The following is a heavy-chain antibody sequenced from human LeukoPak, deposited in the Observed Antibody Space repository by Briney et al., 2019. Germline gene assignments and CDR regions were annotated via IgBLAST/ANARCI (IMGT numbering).Heavy chain of an antibody. V-gene: IGHV5-51*01. J-gene: IGHJ4*02. CDR1: GYSFTSYW. Sequence: GESLKIFCRGSGYSFTSYWIGLVRQIPREGLEWMGIIYPGDSDTRYSPSFQGQVTISADKSISTAYLQWSSLKASDTAMYYCARRCYDILTGYCPFDYWGQGSLVTVSS. CDR3: ARRCYDILTGYCPFDY. CDR2: IYPGDSDT. D-gene: IGHD3-9*01.